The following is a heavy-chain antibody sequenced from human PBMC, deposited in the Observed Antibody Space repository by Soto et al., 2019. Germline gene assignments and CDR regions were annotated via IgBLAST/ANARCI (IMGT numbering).Heavy chain of an antibody. V-gene: IGHV1-18*01. CDR1: GYTFTTYA. CDR2: ISTYNGNT. Sequence: QVQLVQSGAEVKKPGASVKVSCKASGYTFTTYAISWVRQAPGQGLEWMGRISTYNGNTKYAQKLQGRVTMTTETSTSTAYMELRSLRSDDTAVYYCARDPQYSTSSQVFDSWGQGTLVTVSS. J-gene: IGHJ4*02. CDR3: ARDPQYSTSSQVFDS. D-gene: IGHD6-6*01.